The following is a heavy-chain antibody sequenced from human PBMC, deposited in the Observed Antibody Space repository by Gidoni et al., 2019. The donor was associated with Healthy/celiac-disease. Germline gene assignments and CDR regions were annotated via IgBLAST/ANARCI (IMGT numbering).Heavy chain of an antibody. CDR2: IYYSGST. Sequence: QLQLQESGPGLVKPSETLSLTCTVSGGSISSSSYYWGWIRQPPGKGLEWIGSIYYSGSTYYNPSLKSRVTISVDTSKNQFSLKLSSVTAADTAVYYCASPGRDTAMVPFDYWGQGTLVTVSS. V-gene: IGHV4-39*07. D-gene: IGHD5-18*01. CDR1: GGSISSSSYY. J-gene: IGHJ4*02. CDR3: ASPGRDTAMVPFDY.